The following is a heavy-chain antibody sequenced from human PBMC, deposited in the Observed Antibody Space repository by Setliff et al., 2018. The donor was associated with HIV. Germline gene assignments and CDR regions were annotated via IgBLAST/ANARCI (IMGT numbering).Heavy chain of an antibody. D-gene: IGHD6-13*01. V-gene: IGHV4-39*07. J-gene: IGHJ4*02. CDR3: ARGVAAAGL. CDR2: IFYSGHT. CDR1: GGSITRSSYY. Sequence: SSETLSLTCTVSGGSITRSSYYWAWIRQPPGKGLEWIGNIFYSGHTFYNPSLRSRVTISVDTSKNQFSLKLGSVTAADTAVYYCARGVAAAGLWGQGTLVTVSS.